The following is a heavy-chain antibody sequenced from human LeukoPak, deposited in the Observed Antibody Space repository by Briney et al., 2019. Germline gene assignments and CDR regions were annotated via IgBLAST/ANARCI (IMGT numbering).Heavy chain of an antibody. CDR1: GFTFSSYA. CDR3: ASHPTAMVRGVTGPRSASRYFDY. J-gene: IGHJ4*02. D-gene: IGHD3-10*01. Sequence: GGSLRLSCAASGFTFSSYAMSWVRQAPGKGLEWVSAISGSGGSTYYADSVKGRFTISRDNSKNTLYLQMNSLRAEDTAVYYCASHPTAMVRGVTGPRSASRYFDYWGQGTLVTVSS. V-gene: IGHV3-23*01. CDR2: ISGSGGST.